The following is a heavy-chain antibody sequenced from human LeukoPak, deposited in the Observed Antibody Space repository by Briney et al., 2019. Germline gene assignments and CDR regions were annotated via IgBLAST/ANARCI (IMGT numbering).Heavy chain of an antibody. CDR2: INHSGST. Sequence: SETLSLTCAVYGGSFSGYYWSWIRQPPGKGLEWIGEINHSGSTNYNPSLKSRVTISLDTSKNQFSLKLSSVTAADTALYYRARDEYSYGSRTHPYFFDYWGQGTLVTVSS. V-gene: IGHV4-34*01. CDR1: GGSFSGYY. D-gene: IGHD5-18*01. J-gene: IGHJ4*02. CDR3: ARDEYSYGSRTHPYFFDY.